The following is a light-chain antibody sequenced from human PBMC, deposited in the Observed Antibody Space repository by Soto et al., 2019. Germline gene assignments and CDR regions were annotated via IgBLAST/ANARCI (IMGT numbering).Light chain of an antibody. J-gene: IGLJ2*01. Sequence: QSALTQPPSVSGSPGQSVTISCNGTSSDIGTYNRVSWYQQPPGTAPKLMISEVSNRPSGVPDRFSGSKSANTASLTISGLQAEDEADYYCSSYTSSDTIVFGGGTKLTVL. CDR3: SSYTSSDTIV. CDR2: EVS. CDR1: SSDIGTYNR. V-gene: IGLV2-18*02.